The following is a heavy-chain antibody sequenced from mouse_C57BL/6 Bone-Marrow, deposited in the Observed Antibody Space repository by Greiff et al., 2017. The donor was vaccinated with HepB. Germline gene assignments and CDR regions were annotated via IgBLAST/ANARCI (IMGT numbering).Heavy chain of an antibody. CDR3: ARRGTTVVAYYFDY. V-gene: IGHV1-55*01. J-gene: IGHJ2*01. CDR1: GYTFTSYW. Sequence: VQLQQSGAELVKPGASVKMSCKASGYTFTSYWITWVKQRPGQGLEWIGDIYPGSGSTNYNEKFKSKATLTVDTSSSTAYMQLSSLTSEDSAVYYCARRGTTVVAYYFDYWGQGTTLTVSS. D-gene: IGHD1-1*01. CDR2: IYPGSGST.